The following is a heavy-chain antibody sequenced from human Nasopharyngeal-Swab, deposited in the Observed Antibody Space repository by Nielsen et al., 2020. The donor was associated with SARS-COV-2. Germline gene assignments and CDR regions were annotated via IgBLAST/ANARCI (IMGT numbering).Heavy chain of an antibody. CDR1: GGSVSNGSYY. CDR2: IYYTGST. J-gene: IGHJ4*02. D-gene: IGHD3-9*01. V-gene: IGHV4-61*01. CDR3: ARAPLTIFEYYFDY. Sequence: SETLSLTCTVSGGSVSNGSYYWSWIRQPPGKGLEWIGYIYYTGSTNYNASLKSRVTISADTSKNQFSLKLSSVTAADTAVYYCARAPLTIFEYYFDYWCQGTLVTVSS.